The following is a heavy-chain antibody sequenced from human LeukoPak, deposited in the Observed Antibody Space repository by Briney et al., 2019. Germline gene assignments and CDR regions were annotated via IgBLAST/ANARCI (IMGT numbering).Heavy chain of an antibody. D-gene: IGHD2-21*02. CDR1: GFTFSSYA. CDR2: INADGSST. V-gene: IGHV3-74*01. Sequence: GGSLRLSCSGSGFTFSSYAMHWVRQDPGKGLVWVSRINADGSSTSYADSVKGRFTISRDNAKNTLYLQMNSLRAEDTAVYYCARTATDAFDIWGQGTMVTVSS. CDR3: ARTATDAFDI. J-gene: IGHJ3*02.